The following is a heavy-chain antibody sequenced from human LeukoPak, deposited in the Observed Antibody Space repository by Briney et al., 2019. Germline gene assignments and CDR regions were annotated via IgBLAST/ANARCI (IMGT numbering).Heavy chain of an antibody. CDR2: ITVASGNT. CDR3: VGGSLGY. CDR1: GYTFITSS. Sequence: ASVKVSCKTLGYTFITSSIYWVRQAPGQRLEWLEWITVASGNTRYSENLQGRVTLTRDTSANTAYMELHNLKFEDTAVYYCVGGSLGYWGQGTLVTVSP. J-gene: IGHJ4*02. V-gene: IGHV1-3*01.